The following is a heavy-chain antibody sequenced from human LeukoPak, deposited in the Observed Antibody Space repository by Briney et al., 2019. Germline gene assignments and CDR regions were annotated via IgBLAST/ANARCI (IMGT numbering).Heavy chain of an antibody. J-gene: IGHJ4*02. V-gene: IGHV4-34*01. CDR2: INHSEST. CDR3: ARGVEIFYYFDY. CDR1: GGSFSGYY. Sequence: SETLSLTCAVYGGSFSGYYWSWIRQPPGKGLEWIGEINHSESTNYNPSLKSRVTISVDTSKNQFSLKLSSVTAADTAVYYCARGVEIFYYFDYWGQGTLVTVSS. D-gene: IGHD5-24*01.